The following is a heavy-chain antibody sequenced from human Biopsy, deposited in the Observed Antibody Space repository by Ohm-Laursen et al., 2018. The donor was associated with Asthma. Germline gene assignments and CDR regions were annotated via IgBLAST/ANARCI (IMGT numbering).Heavy chain of an antibody. Sequence: GSSVKVSCNISGYSLTDLSMHWVRQAPGQGLEWMGGRDHEEGGTVNARRFQGRVTMTEDTSTDTAYVELSSLSSDDTAVYYCVSDFPKDYVRYNFQFWGQGTLVTVSS. D-gene: IGHD4-17*01. CDR2: RDHEEGGT. V-gene: IGHV1-24*01. CDR3: VSDFPKDYVRYNFQF. CDR1: GYSLTDLS. J-gene: IGHJ4*02.